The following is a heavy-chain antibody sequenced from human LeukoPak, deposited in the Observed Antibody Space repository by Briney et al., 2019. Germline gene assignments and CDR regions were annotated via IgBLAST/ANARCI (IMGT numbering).Heavy chain of an antibody. J-gene: IGHJ1*01. CDR2: IYSGGST. Sequence: VGCLRLSCAASGFSVSSNYMSWVRQAPGKGLEWVSVIYSGGSTYHADSVKGRLTISRDNSKNTLYLQMKSLRAEDTAVYYCARTDETAPAEDFQHWGQGTLVTVSS. CDR3: ARTDETAPAEDFQH. D-gene: IGHD2-21*02. V-gene: IGHV3-53*01. CDR1: GFSVSSNY.